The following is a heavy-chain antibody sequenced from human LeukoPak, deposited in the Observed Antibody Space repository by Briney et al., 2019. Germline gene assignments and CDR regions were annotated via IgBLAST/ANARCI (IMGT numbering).Heavy chain of an antibody. CDR1: GYTFTNFY. V-gene: IGHV1-2*02. CDR2: IHPASGDT. J-gene: IGHJ4*02. CDR3: AREVAYFAD. Sequence: GASVKVSCKASGYTFTNFYIHWVRQAPGQGLEWMGWIHPASGDTKYAQKFQGRVTMTSDPSTTTAYMELSRLRSDHAAVYYCAREVAYFADWGQGTLVTVSS. D-gene: IGHD5-12*01.